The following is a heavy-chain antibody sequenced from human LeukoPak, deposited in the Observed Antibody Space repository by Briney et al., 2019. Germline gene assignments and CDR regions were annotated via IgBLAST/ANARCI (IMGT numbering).Heavy chain of an antibody. CDR3: ARVRPWVFDY. V-gene: IGHV3-53*04. CDR1: GHTVSSSY. CDR2: IYIGDNP. Sequence: GGSLRLSCAASGHTVSSSYMSWVRQAPGKGLEWVSIIYIGDNPHYADSVKGRFTISRHNSKNTLYLQMNNLRAEDTAVYYCARVRPWVFDYWGQGTLVTVSS. J-gene: IGHJ4*02.